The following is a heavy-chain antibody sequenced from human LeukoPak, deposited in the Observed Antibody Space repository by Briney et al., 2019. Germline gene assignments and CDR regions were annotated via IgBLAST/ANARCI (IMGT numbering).Heavy chain of an antibody. CDR3: AREVLYSYGYGD. CDR1: GGSFSGYY. CDR2: IYYSGST. V-gene: IGHV4-59*01. D-gene: IGHD5-18*01. Sequence: SETLSLTCAVYGGSFSGYYWSWIRQPPGKRLEWIGYIYYSGSTNYNPSLKSRVTISVDTSKNQFSLKLSSVTAADTAVYYCAREVLYSYGYGDWGQGTLVTVSS. J-gene: IGHJ4*02.